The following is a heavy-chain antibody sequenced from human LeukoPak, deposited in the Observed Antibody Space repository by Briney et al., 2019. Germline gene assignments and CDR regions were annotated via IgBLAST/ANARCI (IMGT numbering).Heavy chain of an antibody. J-gene: IGHJ6*03. Sequence: PGGSLRLSCTASGFTFGSYAMNWVRQAPGKGLEWVSAISGSGGSTYYADSVKGRFTISRDNSKNTLYLQMNSLRAEDTAVYYCAKVLNPVISLYYYYMDVWGKGTTVTVSS. CDR2: ISGSGGST. V-gene: IGHV3-23*01. CDR1: GFTFGSYA. CDR3: AKVLNPVISLYYYYMDV.